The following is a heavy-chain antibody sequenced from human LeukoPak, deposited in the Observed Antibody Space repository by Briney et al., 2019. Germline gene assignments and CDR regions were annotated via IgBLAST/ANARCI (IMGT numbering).Heavy chain of an antibody. D-gene: IGHD5-18*01. CDR2: IYYSGST. CDR3: ARLYTGMAPLGY. Sequence: SETLSLTCSVSGVSISDYHWIWIRQPPAKGLEWIGTIYYSGSTYYNSSLKSRVTISADTSKNQFSLKLSSVTAADTAVYYCARLYTGMAPLGYWGQGTLVTVSS. J-gene: IGHJ4*02. V-gene: IGHV4-59*04. CDR1: GVSISDYH.